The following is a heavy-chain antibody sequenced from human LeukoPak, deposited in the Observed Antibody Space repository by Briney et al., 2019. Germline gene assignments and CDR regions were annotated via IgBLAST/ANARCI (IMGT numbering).Heavy chain of an antibody. V-gene: IGHV1-69*05. CDR3: ASSSLPDYGDFTIFDY. J-gene: IGHJ4*02. Sequence: SVMVSCKASGGTFSSYAISWVRQAPGQGLEWMGRIIPIFGTANYAQKFQGRVTITTDESTSTAYMELSSLRSEDTAVYYCASSSLPDYGDFTIFDYWGQGTLVTVSS. CDR1: GGTFSSYA. CDR2: IIPIFGTA. D-gene: IGHD4-17*01.